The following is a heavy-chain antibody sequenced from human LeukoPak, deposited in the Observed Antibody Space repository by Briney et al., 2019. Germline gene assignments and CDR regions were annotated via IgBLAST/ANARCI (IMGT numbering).Heavy chain of an antibody. V-gene: IGHV3-9*01. Sequence: GGSLRLSCAASGFTFDDYAMHWVRQAPGKGLEWVSGISWNSGSIGYADSVKGRFTISRDNAKNSLYLQMNSLRAEDTALYYCAKDPKGRYCSGGSCYVGDANWGQGTLVTVSS. J-gene: IGHJ4*02. CDR1: GFTFDDYA. CDR3: AKDPKGRYCSGGSCYVGDAN. D-gene: IGHD2-15*01. CDR2: ISWNSGSI.